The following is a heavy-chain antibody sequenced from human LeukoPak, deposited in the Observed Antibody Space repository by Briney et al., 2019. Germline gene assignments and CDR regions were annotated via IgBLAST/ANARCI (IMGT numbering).Heavy chain of an antibody. CDR1: GGSFSGYY. J-gene: IGHJ4*02. D-gene: IGHD1-26*01. V-gene: IGHV4-34*01. CDR3: ARAPRRVGARPFDY. CDR2: INHSGST. Sequence: SETLSLTCTVYGGSFSGYYWSWTRQPPGKGQEWIGEINHSGSTNYNPSLKSRVTISVDTSKNQFSLKLSSVTAADTAVYYCARAPRRVGARPFDYWGQGTLVTVSS.